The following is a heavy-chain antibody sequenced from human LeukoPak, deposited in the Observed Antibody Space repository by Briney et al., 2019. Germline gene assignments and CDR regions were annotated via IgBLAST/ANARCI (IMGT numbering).Heavy chain of an antibody. CDR3: ARDRAAAANWFDP. CDR2: ISAYNGNT. D-gene: IGHD6-13*01. V-gene: IGHV1-18*01. J-gene: IGHJ5*02. Sequence: ASVTVSCKASGYTFNSHGFSWVRQAPGQGLEWMGWISAYNGNTNYAQKLQGRVTMTTDTSTSTAYMELRSLRSDDTAVYYCARDRAAAANWFDPWGQGTLVTVSS. CDR1: GYTFNSHG.